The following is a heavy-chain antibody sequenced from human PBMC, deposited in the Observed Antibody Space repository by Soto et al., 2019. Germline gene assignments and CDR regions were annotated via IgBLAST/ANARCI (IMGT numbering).Heavy chain of an antibody. CDR1: GFTFSNSA. Sequence: GGSLRLSCVASGFTFSNSAMNWVRQAPGKGLEWASGISGNGATTYYADSVKGRFTISRDNSKNTLFLQMNSLRDEDTAVYFCAKDRHSSGWYYFDPWGQGTLVTVSS. CDR3: AKDRHSSGWYYFDP. CDR2: ISGNGATT. D-gene: IGHD6-19*01. J-gene: IGHJ5*02. V-gene: IGHV3-23*01.